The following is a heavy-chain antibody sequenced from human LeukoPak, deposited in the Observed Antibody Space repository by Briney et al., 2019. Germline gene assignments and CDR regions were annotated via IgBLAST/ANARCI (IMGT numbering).Heavy chain of an antibody. V-gene: IGHV3-74*01. J-gene: IGHJ1*01. Sequence: GGSLRLSCAASGFTFSSFLMHWVRQTPGKGLVWVSRINTDGTSTYYADSVRGRFTISRDNAKNTLYLQMNTLRAEDTAVYYCARPTGSTSLSSSFQHWGQGTLVTVSS. D-gene: IGHD1-7*01. CDR1: GFTFSSFL. CDR3: ARPTGSTSLSSSFQH. CDR2: INTDGTST.